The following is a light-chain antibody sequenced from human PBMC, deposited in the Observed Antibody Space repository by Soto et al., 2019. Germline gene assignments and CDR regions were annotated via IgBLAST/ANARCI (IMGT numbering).Light chain of an antibody. V-gene: IGLV3-21*02. CDR2: DDS. CDR3: QVWESGRGV. Sequence: SYELAQPPSVSVAPGQTARITCGGNNIGGKSVHWYQQKPGQAPVLVVYDDSDQPSGIPERFSGSNSVNTATLTISRVAAGDEADYYCQVWESGRGVFGTGTKGTVL. CDR1: NIGGKS. J-gene: IGLJ1*01.